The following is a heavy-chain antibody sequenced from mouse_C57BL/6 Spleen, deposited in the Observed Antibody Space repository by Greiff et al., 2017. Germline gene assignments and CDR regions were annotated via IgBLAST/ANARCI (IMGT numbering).Heavy chain of an antibody. Sequence: VQLQQSVAELVRPGASVKLSCTASGFNIKNTYLHWVKQRPEQGLEWIGRIDPANGNTTYAPKFQGKATITADTSANTAYLQLSSLTSEDTAIYYCARRGTTVVEEWFAYWGQGTLVTVSA. D-gene: IGHD1-1*01. CDR2: IDPANGNT. CDR3: ARRGTTVVEEWFAY. V-gene: IGHV14-3*01. CDR1: GFNIKNTY. J-gene: IGHJ3*01.